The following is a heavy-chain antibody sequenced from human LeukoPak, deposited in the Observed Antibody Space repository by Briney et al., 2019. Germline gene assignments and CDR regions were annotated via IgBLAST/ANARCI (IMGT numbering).Heavy chain of an antibody. CDR2: IKEDGSEI. CDR1: GFTFSTYW. Sequence: GGSLRLSCAASGFTFSTYWMSWVRQAPGNGLEWVASIKEDGSEIYYVDSVKGRFTISRDNSKNTLYLQMNSLRAEDTAVYYCARDGRDAFDIWGQGTMVTVSS. V-gene: IGHV3-7*01. CDR3: ARDGRDAFDI. J-gene: IGHJ3*02.